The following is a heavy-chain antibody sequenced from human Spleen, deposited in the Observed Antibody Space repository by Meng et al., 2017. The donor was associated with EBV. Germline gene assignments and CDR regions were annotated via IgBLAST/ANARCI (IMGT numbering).Heavy chain of an antibody. CDR2: ISPNNDNT. V-gene: IGHV1-18*01. D-gene: IGHD4-23*01. J-gene: IGHJ4*02. CDR3: ARDGLNYGRNWEFFDF. Sequence: VQLVEAGGGVGQDGASVKVSCNASGYTFTNYGSGWVRQAPRQGLRWMGWISPNNDNTFYAKDVQGRLTITTDTSTSTAYMELRSLRSDDTAIYYCARDGLNYGRNWEFFDFWGQGTLVTVSS. CDR1: GYTFTNYG.